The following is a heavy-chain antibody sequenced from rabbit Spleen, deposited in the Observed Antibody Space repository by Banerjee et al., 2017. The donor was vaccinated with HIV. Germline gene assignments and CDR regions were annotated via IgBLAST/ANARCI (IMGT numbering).Heavy chain of an antibody. CDR3: VRASPNIYLWYFNL. CDR1: RFDLSYYYY. D-gene: IGHD1-1*01. CDR2: IYTDTGTT. Sequence: QEQLVESGGGLVQPGASLTLTCTASRFDLSYYYYMCWVRQTPGKGPEWIGCIYTDTGTTYYASWAKGRFTISKTSSTTVTLQMTSLTAADTATYFCVRASPNIYLWYFNLWGPGTLVTVS. J-gene: IGHJ4*01. V-gene: IGHV1S45*01.